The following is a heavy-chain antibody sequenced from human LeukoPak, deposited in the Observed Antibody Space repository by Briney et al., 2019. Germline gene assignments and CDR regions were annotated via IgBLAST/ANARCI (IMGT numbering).Heavy chain of an antibody. Sequence: ASVKVSCKASGYTFTDNYIHWVRQAPGQGLEWMGWLNPHSGGTNSAQKFQGRVTMTRDTSISTAYMELSGLRSDDTAVYYCARLGFCSGGSCPYCFDYWGQGTLVTVSS. J-gene: IGHJ4*02. V-gene: IGHV1-2*02. CDR3: ARLGFCSGGSCPYCFDY. D-gene: IGHD2-15*01. CDR1: GYTFTDNY. CDR2: LNPHSGGT.